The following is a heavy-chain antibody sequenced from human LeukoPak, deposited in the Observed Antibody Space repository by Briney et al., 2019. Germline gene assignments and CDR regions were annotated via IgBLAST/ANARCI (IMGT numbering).Heavy chain of an antibody. CDR1: GGSISSGGYY. D-gene: IGHD6-6*01. Sequence: SETLSLTCTVSGGSISSGGYYWSWIRQPPGKGLEWIGYIYHSGSTYYNPSLKSRVTISVDTSKNQFSLKLSSVTAADTAVYYCASTRQLGSTRSRAFDIWGQGTMVTVSS. J-gene: IGHJ3*02. CDR2: IYHSGST. V-gene: IGHV4-30-2*01. CDR3: ASTRQLGSTRSRAFDI.